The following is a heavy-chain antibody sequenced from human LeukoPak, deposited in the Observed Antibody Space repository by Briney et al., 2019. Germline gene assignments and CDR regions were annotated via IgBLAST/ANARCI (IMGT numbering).Heavy chain of an antibody. Sequence: GGSLRLSCAASGFTFSSYAMSWVRQAPGKGLEWVSAFSGSGGSTYYADSVKGRFTISRDNSKNTVYLQMNSLRAEDTAVYYCAKSMGATLFDYWGQGTLVTVSS. CDR1: GFTFSSYA. D-gene: IGHD1-26*01. V-gene: IGHV3-23*01. J-gene: IGHJ4*02. CDR3: AKSMGATLFDY. CDR2: FSGSGGST.